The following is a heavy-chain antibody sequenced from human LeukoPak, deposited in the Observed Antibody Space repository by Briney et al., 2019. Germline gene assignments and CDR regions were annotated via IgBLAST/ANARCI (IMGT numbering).Heavy chain of an antibody. CDR3: AREVKIYDILTGASNYYYGMDV. V-gene: IGHV4-4*07. J-gene: IGHJ6*02. CDR2: IYTSGST. D-gene: IGHD3-9*01. Sequence: PSETLSLTCTVSGGSISSYYWSWTRQPAGKGLEWIGRIYTSGSTNYNPSLESRVTMSVDTSKNQFSLKLSSVTAADTAVYYCAREVKIYDILTGASNYYYGMDVWGQGTTVTVSS. CDR1: GGSISSYY.